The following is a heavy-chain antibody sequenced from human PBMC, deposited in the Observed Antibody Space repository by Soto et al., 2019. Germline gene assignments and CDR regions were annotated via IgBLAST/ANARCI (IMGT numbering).Heavy chain of an antibody. CDR3: ARAYFQYFHELAKCYLFDY. CDR2: IYHNGST. CDR1: GYY. D-gene: IGHD3-22*01. J-gene: IGHJ4*02. Sequence: GYYRGCRLQLPGKRLEWIGNIYHNGSTYYNPSLKSRVTISVDTSKNQFSRKLSSVTAADTAVYYCARAYFQYFHELAKCYLFDYRGQ. V-gene: IGHV4-38-2*02.